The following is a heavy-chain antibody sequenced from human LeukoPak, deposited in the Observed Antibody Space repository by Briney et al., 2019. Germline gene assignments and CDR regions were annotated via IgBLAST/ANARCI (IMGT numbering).Heavy chain of an antibody. J-gene: IGHJ4*02. V-gene: IGHV3-23*01. CDR3: AKADIVGATFDY. Sequence: GGSLRLSCAASVFTFSSYAMSWVREAPGKGLEWVSAISGSGGSTYYADSVKGRFTISRDNSKNTLYLQMNSLRAEDTAVYYCAKADIVGATFDYWGQGTLVTVSS. CDR2: ISGSGGST. D-gene: IGHD1-26*01. CDR1: VFTFSSYA.